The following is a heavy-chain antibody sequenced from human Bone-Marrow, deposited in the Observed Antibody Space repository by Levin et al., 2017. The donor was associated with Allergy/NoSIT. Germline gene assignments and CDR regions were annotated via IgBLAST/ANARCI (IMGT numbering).Heavy chain of an antibody. CDR2: IIPIFGTA. CDR3: AIVRGIYSGYENWYFDL. CDR1: GGTFSSYA. Sequence: SVKVSCKASGGTFSSYAISWVRQAPGQGLEWMGGIIPIFGTANYAQKFQGRVTITADKSTSTAYMELSSLRSEDTAVYYCAIVRGIYSGYENWYFDLWGRGTLVTVSS. D-gene: IGHD5-12*01. V-gene: IGHV1-69*06. J-gene: IGHJ2*01.